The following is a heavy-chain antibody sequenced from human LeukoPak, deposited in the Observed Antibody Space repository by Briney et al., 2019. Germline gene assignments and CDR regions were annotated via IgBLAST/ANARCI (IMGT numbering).Heavy chain of an antibody. V-gene: IGHV3-48*03. Sequence: PGGSLRLSCAASGFTFSSYEMNWVRQAPGKGLEWVSYISSSGSTIYYADSVKGRFTISRDNAKNSLYLQMNSLRAKDTAVYYCAREGVGLGEPLDYWGQGTLVTVSS. CDR1: GFTFSSYE. CDR2: ISSSGSTI. J-gene: IGHJ4*02. CDR3: AREGVGLGEPLDY. D-gene: IGHD3-16*01.